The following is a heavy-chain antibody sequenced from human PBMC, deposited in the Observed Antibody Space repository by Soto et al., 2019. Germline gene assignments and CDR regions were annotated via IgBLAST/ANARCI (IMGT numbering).Heavy chain of an antibody. CDR2: ISSSSSYI. CDR3: ARNYYDSGGGFDY. Sequence: PGGSLRLSCAASGFTFSSYAMSWVRQAPGKGLEWVSSISSSSSYIFYADSVKGRFTISRDNSNNTLYLQMNSLRAEDTAVYYCARNYYDSGGGFDYWGQGTLVTVSS. V-gene: IGHV3-21*04. CDR1: GFTFSSYA. J-gene: IGHJ4*02. D-gene: IGHD3-22*01.